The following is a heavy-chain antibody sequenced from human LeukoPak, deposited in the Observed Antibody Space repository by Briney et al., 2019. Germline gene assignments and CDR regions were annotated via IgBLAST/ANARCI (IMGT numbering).Heavy chain of an antibody. CDR2: IYPGDSDT. V-gene: IGHV5-51*01. D-gene: IGHD5-24*01. Sequence: VESLKISCKGSGYTFTKYWIGWVRQTPGKGLECMGIIYPGDSDTRYSPSFQGQVTISADKSISTAYLQWSSLKASDTAMYYCARRDMATNTPFDYWGQGTLVTVSS. CDR1: GYTFTKYW. J-gene: IGHJ4*02. CDR3: ARRDMATNTPFDY.